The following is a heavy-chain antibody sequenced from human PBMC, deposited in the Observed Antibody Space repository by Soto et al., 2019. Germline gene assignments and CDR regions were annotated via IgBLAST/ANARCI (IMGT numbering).Heavy chain of an antibody. Sequence: VKVSCKASGFTFTSSAMQWVRQARGQRLEWIGWIVVGSGNTNYAQKFQERVTITRDMSTSTAYMELSSLRSEDTAEYYCAADRSYSSGWYLSYYYGMDVWGQGTTVTVSS. D-gene: IGHD6-19*01. CDR3: AADRSYSSGWYLSYYYGMDV. V-gene: IGHV1-58*02. CDR1: GFTFTSSA. CDR2: IVVGSGNT. J-gene: IGHJ6*02.